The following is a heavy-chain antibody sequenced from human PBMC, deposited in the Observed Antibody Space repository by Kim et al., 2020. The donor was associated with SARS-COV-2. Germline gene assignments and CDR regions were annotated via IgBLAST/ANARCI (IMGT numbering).Heavy chain of an antibody. J-gene: IGHJ4*02. CDR3: ARCYDSSGYPDY. Sequence: ASVKVSCKASGYTFTRYYMHWVRQAPGQGLEWMGIINSSGGSTSYAQKFQGRVTMTRDTSTSTVYMELRSLRSEDTAVYYCARCYDSSGYPDYWGQGTLVTVSS. D-gene: IGHD3-22*01. CDR1: GYTFTRYY. CDR2: INSSGGST. V-gene: IGHV1-46*01.